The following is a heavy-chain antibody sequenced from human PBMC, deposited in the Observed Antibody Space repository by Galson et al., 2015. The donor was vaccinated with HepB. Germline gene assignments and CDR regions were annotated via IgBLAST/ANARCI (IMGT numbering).Heavy chain of an antibody. D-gene: IGHD3-9*01. CDR3: IRPDYDILTGRRGFDP. Sequence: SLRLSCAASGFTFSGSAMHWVRQASGKGLEWVGRIRSKANSNATSYAASVKGRFTISRDDSKNTAYLQMNSLKTEDTAVYYCIRPDYDILTGRRGFDPWGQGTLVTVSS. CDR2: IRSKANSNAT. CDR1: GFTFSGSA. V-gene: IGHV3-73*01. J-gene: IGHJ5*02.